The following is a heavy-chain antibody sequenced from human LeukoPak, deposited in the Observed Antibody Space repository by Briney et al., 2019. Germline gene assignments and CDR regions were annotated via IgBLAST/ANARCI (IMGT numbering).Heavy chain of an antibody. CDR2: IYYLGST. J-gene: IGHJ5*02. CDR1: GYSISSPNW. V-gene: IGHV4-28*01. D-gene: IGHD1-1*01. CDR3: AVTWNADRTFAP. Sequence: SDTLSLTCVVSGYSISSPNWWGWVRQPPGKGLEWIGYIYYLGSTSYNPSLRSRVTISMDASKNQFSLTLTSVTAADTAVYYCAVTWNADRTFAPWGQGILVTVS.